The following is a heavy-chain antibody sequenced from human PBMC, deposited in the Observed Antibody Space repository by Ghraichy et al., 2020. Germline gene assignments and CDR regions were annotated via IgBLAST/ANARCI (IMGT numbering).Heavy chain of an antibody. CDR3: ARGVPNYDFWSGYPNWFDP. D-gene: IGHD3-3*01. V-gene: IGHV4-34*01. CDR2: INHSGST. Sequence: SETLSLTCAVYGGSFSGYYWSWIRQPPGKGLEWIGEINHSGSTNYNPSLKSRVTISVDTSKNQFSLKLSSVTAADTAVYYCARGVPNYDFWSGYPNWFDPWGQGTLVTVSS. CDR1: GGSFSGYY. J-gene: IGHJ5*02.